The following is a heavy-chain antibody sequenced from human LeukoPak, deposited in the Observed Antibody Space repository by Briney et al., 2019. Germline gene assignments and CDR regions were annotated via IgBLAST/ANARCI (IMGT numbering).Heavy chain of an antibody. CDR1: GYTFTSYD. Sequence: ASVKVSCKASGYTFTSYDFNRVRQATGQRPEWMGWMSPNSGDTGYAQKFQDRVTMTRNTSISTAYMELSSLRSDDTAMYYCARGPPNWGYDYWGPGTLVTVSS. CDR2: MSPNSGDT. D-gene: IGHD7-27*01. V-gene: IGHV1-8*01. J-gene: IGHJ4*02. CDR3: ARGPPNWGYDY.